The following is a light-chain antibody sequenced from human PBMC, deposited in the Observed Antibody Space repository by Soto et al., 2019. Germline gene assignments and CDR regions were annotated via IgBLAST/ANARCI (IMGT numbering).Light chain of an antibody. CDR2: DAS. CDR1: QSVSSY. Sequence: EIVLTQSPATLSLSPGERATLSCRASQSVSSYLAWYQQKPGQAPRLLIYDASNRATGIPARFSGSGSGTDFTLTISSLEPEDFAVYYCQQRSNWHPDYTFGQGTKLEIK. CDR3: QQRSNWHPDYT. J-gene: IGKJ2*01. V-gene: IGKV3-11*01.